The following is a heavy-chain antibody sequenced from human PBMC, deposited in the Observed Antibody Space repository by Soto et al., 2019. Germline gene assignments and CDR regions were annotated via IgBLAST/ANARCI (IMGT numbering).Heavy chain of an antibody. Sequence: GASVKVSCKASGYTFTSYYMHWVRQAPGQGLEWMGIINPSGGSTSYAQKFQGRVTMTRDTSTSTVYMELSSLRSEDTAVYYCARVDGQQLVLWVPAFDIWGQGTMVTVSS. V-gene: IGHV1-46*01. CDR2: INPSGGST. D-gene: IGHD6-13*01. CDR3: ARVDGQQLVLWVPAFDI. CDR1: GYTFTSYY. J-gene: IGHJ3*02.